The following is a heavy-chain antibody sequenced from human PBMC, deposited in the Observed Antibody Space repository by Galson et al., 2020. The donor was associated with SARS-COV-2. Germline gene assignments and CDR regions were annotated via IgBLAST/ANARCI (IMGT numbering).Heavy chain of an antibody. CDR1: GFTFSSYA. CDR3: AKDQGYGDYVLAEYFQH. V-gene: IGHV3-23*01. J-gene: IGHJ1*01. Sequence: GGSLRLSCAASGFTFSSYAMSWVRQAPGKGLEWVSAISGSGGSTYYADSVKGRFTISRDNSKNTLYLQMNSLRAEDTAVYYCAKDQGYGDYVLAEYFQHWGQGTLVTVSS. CDR2: ISGSGGST. D-gene: IGHD4-17*01.